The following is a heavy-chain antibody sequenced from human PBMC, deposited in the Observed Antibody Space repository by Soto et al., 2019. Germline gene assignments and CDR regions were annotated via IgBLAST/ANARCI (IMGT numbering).Heavy chain of an antibody. CDR1: GFTFSSYE. CDR3: ARVGYCSSTSCYEAFDI. J-gene: IGHJ3*02. Sequence: EVQLVESGGGLVQPGGSLRLSCAASGFTFSSYEMNWFRQAPGKGLEWVSYISSSGSTIYYADSVKGRFTISRDNAKNSLYLQMNSLRAEDTAVYYCARVGYCSSTSCYEAFDIWGQGTMVTVSS. D-gene: IGHD2-2*01. CDR2: ISSSGSTI. V-gene: IGHV3-48*03.